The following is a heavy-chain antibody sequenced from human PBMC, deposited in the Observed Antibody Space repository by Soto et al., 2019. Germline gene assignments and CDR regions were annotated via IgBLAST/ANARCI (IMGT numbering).Heavy chain of an antibody. CDR2: MNPNSGNT. CDR1: GYTFTSYD. D-gene: IGHD1-26*01. CDR3: WSVSGNYDAFDI. V-gene: IGHV1-8*01. J-gene: IGHJ3*02. Sequence: QVQLVQSGAEVKKPGASVKVSCKASGYTFTSYDINWVRQATGQGLEWMGWMNPNSGNTGYAQKFRGRVTMTRNTSISTAYMELSSLRSEDTAVYYCWSVSGNYDAFDIWGQGTMVTVSS.